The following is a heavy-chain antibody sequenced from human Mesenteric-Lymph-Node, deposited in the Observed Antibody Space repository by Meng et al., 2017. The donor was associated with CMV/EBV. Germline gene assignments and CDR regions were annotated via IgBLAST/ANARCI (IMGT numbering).Heavy chain of an antibody. D-gene: IGHD2-21*01. CDR2: INPNSGDT. V-gene: IGHV1-2*02. Sequence: ASVKVSCKASGYTFTAYYIHWVRQAPGQGLEWMGWINPNSGDTNYAQKFQGRVTITRDTSISTAYMELSRLRSDDTAVYYCARDRGYCGGDCPVFDFWGQGTLVTVSS. CDR3: ARDRGYCGGDCPVFDF. CDR1: GYTFTAYY. J-gene: IGHJ4*02.